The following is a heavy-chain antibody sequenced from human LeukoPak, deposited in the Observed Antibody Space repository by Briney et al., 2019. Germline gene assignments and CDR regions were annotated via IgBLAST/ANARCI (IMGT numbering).Heavy chain of an antibody. CDR1: GYTFTSYY. V-gene: IGHV1-46*01. D-gene: IGHD5-18*01. CDR3: AREVFVFGYGYAGGY. CDR2: INPSGGST. Sequence: ASVKVSCKASGYTFTSYYMHWVRQAPGQGLEWMGIINPSGGSTSYAQKFQGRVTMTRDTSTSTVYMELSSLRSEDTAVYYCAREVFVFGYGYAGGYWGQGTLVTVSS. J-gene: IGHJ4*02.